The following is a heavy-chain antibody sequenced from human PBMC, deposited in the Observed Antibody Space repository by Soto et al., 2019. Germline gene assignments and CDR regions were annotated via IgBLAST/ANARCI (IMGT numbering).Heavy chain of an antibody. CDR3: ARLDYGADAFDI. V-gene: IGHV3-7*01. Sequence: GALRLSCAASGFTFRNYWMSWVRQAPGKGLEWVANINQDGSEKYYVDSVKGRFTISRDNSKNTLYLQMNSLRAEDTAVYYCARLDYGADAFDIWGQGTMVTVSS. CDR1: GFTFRNYW. D-gene: IGHD4-17*01. CDR2: INQDGSEK. J-gene: IGHJ3*02.